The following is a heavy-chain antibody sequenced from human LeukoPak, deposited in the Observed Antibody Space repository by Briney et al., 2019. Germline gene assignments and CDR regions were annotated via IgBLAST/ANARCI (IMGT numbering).Heavy chain of an antibody. Sequence: GGSLRLSCAASGFTFSSYAMSWVRQAPGKGLEWVSAISGSGISTYYADSVKGRFTISRDNSKNTLYLQMNSLRAEDAAVYYCAXAXXXXYVXNWFDPWGQGTLVTVXS. CDR3: AXAXXXXYVXNWFDP. CDR2: ISGSGIST. D-gene: IGHD2-8*01. CDR1: GFTFSSYA. V-gene: IGHV3-23*01. J-gene: IGHJ5*02.